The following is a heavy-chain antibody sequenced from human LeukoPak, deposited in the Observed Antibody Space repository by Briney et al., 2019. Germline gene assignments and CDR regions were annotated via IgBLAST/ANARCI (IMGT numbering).Heavy chain of an antibody. CDR3: ARLGSYADFDY. CDR1: GFTFSTYW. V-gene: IGHV3-7*01. D-gene: IGHD1-26*01. CDR2: IKPGGSEK. J-gene: IGHJ4*02. Sequence: PGGSLRLSCAASGFTFSTYWMSWVRQAPGKGLEWVANIKPGGSEKYYVDSVKGRFTFSRDNAKNSLYLQMNSLRAEDTAVYYCARLGSYADFDYWGQGTLVTVSS.